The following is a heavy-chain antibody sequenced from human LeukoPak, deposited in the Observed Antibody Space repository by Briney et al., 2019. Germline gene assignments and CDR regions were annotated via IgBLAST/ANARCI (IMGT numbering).Heavy chain of an antibody. J-gene: IGHJ6*02. V-gene: IGHV3-30*09. Sequence: GRSLRLSCAASGFTFSSYAMHWVRQAPGKGLEWVAVISYDGSNKYYADSVKGRFAISRDNSKNTLYLQMNSLRAEDTAVYYCARDQGYLAAAGVMDVWGQGTTVTVSS. CDR3: ARDQGYLAAAGVMDV. CDR2: ISYDGSNK. CDR1: GFTFSSYA. D-gene: IGHD6-13*01.